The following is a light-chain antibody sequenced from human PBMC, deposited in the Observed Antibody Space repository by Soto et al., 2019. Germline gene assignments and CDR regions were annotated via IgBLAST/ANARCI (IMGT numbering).Light chain of an antibody. Sequence: QYALTQPASVSGSPGQSITISCTGTSSDVGSYNLVSWYQQHPGKAPKLMFYEVSKRPAGVSNRFSGSKSGNTASLTISVLQAEDEADYYCFSYAGSSTVVFGGGTKLTVL. J-gene: IGLJ2*01. CDR3: FSYAGSSTVV. CDR2: EVS. CDR1: SSDVGSYNL. V-gene: IGLV2-23*02.